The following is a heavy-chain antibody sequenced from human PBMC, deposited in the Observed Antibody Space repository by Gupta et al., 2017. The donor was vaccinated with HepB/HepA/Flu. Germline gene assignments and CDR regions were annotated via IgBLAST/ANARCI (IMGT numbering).Heavy chain of an antibody. D-gene: IGHD6-13*01. V-gene: IGHV3-9*01. CDR1: GFTFDDYA. J-gene: IGHJ5*02. CDR2: ISWNSGSI. CDR3: AKSPIPGYSSSPDRNWFDP. Sequence: EVQLVESGGGLVQPGRSLRLSCAASGFTFDDYAMHWVRQAPGKGLEWVSGISWNSGSIGYADSVKGRFTISRDNAKNSLYLQMNSLRAEDTALYYCAKSPIPGYSSSPDRNWFDPWGQGTLVTVSS.